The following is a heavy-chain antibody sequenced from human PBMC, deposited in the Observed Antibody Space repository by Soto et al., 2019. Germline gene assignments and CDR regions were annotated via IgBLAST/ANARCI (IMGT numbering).Heavy chain of an antibody. V-gene: IGHV3-74*01. CDR1: GFNFRNYW. D-gene: IGHD2-2*01. CDR2: ISPFDSKT. Sequence: HPGGSLRLACAAGGFNFRNYWVHWVRQAPGKGLVWLSGISPFDSKTYYADSVKGRFAITRDDAKNTLYLQMNSLRAEDTAVYYCVSPSPRRMCRYSSGTGCHSYDPWGQGTLVTVSS. CDR3: VSPSPRRMCRYSSGTGCHSYDP. J-gene: IGHJ5*02.